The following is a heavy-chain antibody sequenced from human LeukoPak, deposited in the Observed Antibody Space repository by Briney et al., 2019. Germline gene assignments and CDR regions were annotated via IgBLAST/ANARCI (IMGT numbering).Heavy chain of an antibody. D-gene: IGHD1-26*01. CDR3: TTNAGSYGIDV. Sequence: GGSLRLSCAGSGFIFNNAWMNWVRQAPGKGLEWVGRIKSRSDGETTAYAAPVKDRFIVSRDDSKDTLYLQMSSVKVEDTAIYYCTTNAGSYGIDVWGQGTMVTVSS. CDR2: IKSRSDGETT. J-gene: IGHJ3*01. CDR1: GFIFNNAW. V-gene: IGHV3-15*01.